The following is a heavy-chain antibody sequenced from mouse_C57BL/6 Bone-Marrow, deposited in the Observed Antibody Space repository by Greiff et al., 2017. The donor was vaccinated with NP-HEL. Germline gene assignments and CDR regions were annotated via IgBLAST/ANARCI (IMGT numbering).Heavy chain of an antibody. J-gene: IGHJ1*03. CDR3: ASPFITTVGRGHWYFDG. CDR2: IWSGGST. D-gene: IGHD1-1*01. V-gene: IGHV2-2*01. CDR1: GFSLTSYG. Sequence: VQLQQSGPGLVQPSQSLSITCTVSGFSLTSYGVHWVRQSPGKGLEWLGVIWSGGSTDYNAAFISRLSISKDNSKSQVFFKMNSMQADDTAIYYCASPFITTVGRGHWYFDGWGTGTTVTVSS.